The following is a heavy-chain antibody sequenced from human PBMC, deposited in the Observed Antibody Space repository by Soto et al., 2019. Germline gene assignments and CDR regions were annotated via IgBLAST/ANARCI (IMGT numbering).Heavy chain of an antibody. J-gene: IGHJ3*02. Sequence: QVQLVESGGGVVQPGRSLRLSCAASGFTFSSYGMHWVRQAPGKGLEWVAVIWYDGSNKYYADSVKGRFTISRDNSKNTLYLQMNSLRAEDTAVYYCARAGGDDIWGSYRPDAFDIWGQGTMVTVSS. CDR2: IWYDGSNK. CDR3: ARAGGDDIWGSYRPDAFDI. CDR1: GFTFSSYG. D-gene: IGHD3-16*02. V-gene: IGHV3-33*01.